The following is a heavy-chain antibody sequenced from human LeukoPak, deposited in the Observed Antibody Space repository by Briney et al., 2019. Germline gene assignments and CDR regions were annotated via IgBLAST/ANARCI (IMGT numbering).Heavy chain of an antibody. CDR1: GFTFNTYT. V-gene: IGHV3-30*04. Sequence: GRSLRLSCAASGFTFNTYTMHWVRQAPGEGLQWVALMSYDRGNEHYADSVKGRFTISRDNSKNTLYLQMTSLRLEDTAVYYCAREGSRSDDAFDIWGQGTLVTVSS. CDR3: AREGSRSDDAFDI. J-gene: IGHJ3*02. CDR2: MSYDRGNE.